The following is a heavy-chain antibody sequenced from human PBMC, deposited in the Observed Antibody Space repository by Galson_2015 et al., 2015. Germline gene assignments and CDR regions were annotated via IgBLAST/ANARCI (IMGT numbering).Heavy chain of an antibody. J-gene: IGHJ6*03. CDR3: ARAASDYYYYYMDV. CDR2: IYYSGNT. CDR1: GGSISGSY. Sequence: ETLSLTCTVSGGSISGSYWSWIRQPPGKGLEWIGFIYYSGNTNYNPSLKSRIPISVDTSKNQFSLRLTSVTAADTAVYYCARAASDYYYYYMDVWGKGTTVTVSS. V-gene: IGHV4-59*01. D-gene: IGHD6-25*01.